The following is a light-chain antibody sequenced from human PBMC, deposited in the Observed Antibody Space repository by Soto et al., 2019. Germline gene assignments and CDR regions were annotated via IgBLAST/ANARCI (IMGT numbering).Light chain of an antibody. Sequence: QSVLTQPASVSGSPGQSITISCTGISSDIGGYNYVSWFQQHPGKAPKLMISDVSNRPSGVSNRFSGSKSGNTASLTISGLQAEDEADYYCSSYTSGSTFYVFGTGTKVTVL. CDR2: DVS. V-gene: IGLV2-14*01. CDR3: SSYTSGSTFYV. J-gene: IGLJ1*01. CDR1: SSDIGGYNY.